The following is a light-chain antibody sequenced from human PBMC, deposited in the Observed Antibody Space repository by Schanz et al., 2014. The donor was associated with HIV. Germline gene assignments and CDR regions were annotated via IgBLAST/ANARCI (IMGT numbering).Light chain of an antibody. CDR2: DAS. V-gene: IGKV3-11*01. CDR1: QSVSSY. Sequence: EIVLTQSPATLSLSPGERVTLSCRASQSVSSYLAWYQQKPGQAPRLLIHDASNRATGIPARFSGSGSGTEFTLTISSLQSEDFAVYYCQQYNNWPLTFGPGTKVDIK. J-gene: IGKJ3*01. CDR3: QQYNNWPLT.